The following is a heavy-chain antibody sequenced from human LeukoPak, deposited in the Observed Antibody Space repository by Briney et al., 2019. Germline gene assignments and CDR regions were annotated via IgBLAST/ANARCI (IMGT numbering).Heavy chain of an antibody. CDR2: IRYGGSNK. CDR1: GFTFSSYG. V-gene: IGHV3-30*02. Sequence: GGSLRLACAASGFTFSSYGMHWVRQAPGKGLEWVAFIRYGGSNKYYADSVKGRFTISRDNAKNLVYLEMNSLRAEDTAVYYCAELGITMIGGVWGKGTTVTISS. CDR3: AELGITMIGGV. D-gene: IGHD3-10*02. J-gene: IGHJ6*04.